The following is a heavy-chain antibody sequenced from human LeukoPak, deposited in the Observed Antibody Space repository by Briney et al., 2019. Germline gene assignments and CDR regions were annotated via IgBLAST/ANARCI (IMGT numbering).Heavy chain of an antibody. CDR1: GFTLSSCA. J-gene: IGHJ4*02. V-gene: IGHV3-30*04. CDR3: ARDHCSSTNCPPYFDY. D-gene: IGHD2-2*01. CDR2: ISYDGSNK. Sequence: GGSLRLSCAASGFTLSSCAMHWVRQAPGKGLEWVAVISYDGSNKYYADSVKGRFTISRDNSKNTLYLQMNSLRAEDTAVYYCARDHCSSTNCPPYFDYWGQGTLVTVSS.